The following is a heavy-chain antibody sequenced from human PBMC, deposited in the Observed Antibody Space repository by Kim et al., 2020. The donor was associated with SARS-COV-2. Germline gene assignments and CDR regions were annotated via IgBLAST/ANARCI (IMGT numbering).Heavy chain of an antibody. D-gene: IGHD3-16*01. Sequence: SETLSLTCAVYGGSFSGYYWSWIRQPPGKGLEWIGEINHSGSTNYNPSLKSRVTISVDTSTNQFSLKLSSVTAADTAVEYCARRRVGGFGFDYWGQGTLVTVSS. V-gene: IGHV4-34*01. CDR2: INHSGST. CDR3: ARRRVGGFGFDY. CDR1: GGSFSGYY. J-gene: IGHJ4*02.